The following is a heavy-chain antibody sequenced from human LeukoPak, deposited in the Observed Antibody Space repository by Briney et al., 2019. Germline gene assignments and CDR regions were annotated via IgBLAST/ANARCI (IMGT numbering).Heavy chain of an antibody. V-gene: IGHV4-30-4*01. Sequence: SQTLSLTCTVSGGSISRGDYYWTWIRQPPGKGLEWIGCTCYSGSTYYNPSLKSRITISVDTSKNQFSLKVRSVTAADTAVYYCARGRTSGIHSTSFYFDYWGQGTLVTVSS. D-gene: IGHD6-6*01. J-gene: IGHJ4*02. CDR2: TCYSGST. CDR3: ARGRTSGIHSTSFYFDY. CDR1: GGSISRGDYY.